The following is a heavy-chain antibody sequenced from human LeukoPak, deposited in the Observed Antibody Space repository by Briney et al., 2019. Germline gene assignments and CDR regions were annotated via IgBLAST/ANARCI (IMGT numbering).Heavy chain of an antibody. CDR2: IYPGDSDT. CDR1: GYSFTSYW. Sequence: GESLKISCKGSGYSFTSYWIGWVRQMPGKGLEWMGIIYPGDSDTRYSPSFQGQVTISADKSISTAYLQWSSLKASDTAMYYCAMTAEKMATISSDAFDIWGQGTMVTVSS. V-gene: IGHV5-51*01. J-gene: IGHJ3*02. D-gene: IGHD5-24*01. CDR3: AMTAEKMATISSDAFDI.